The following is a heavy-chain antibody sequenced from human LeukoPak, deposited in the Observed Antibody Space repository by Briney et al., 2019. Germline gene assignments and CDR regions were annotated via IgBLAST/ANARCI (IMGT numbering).Heavy chain of an antibody. CDR3: ARSELLWFGGVNSGFDY. D-gene: IGHD3-10*01. V-gene: IGHV4-39*07. J-gene: IGHJ4*02. CDR2: IYYSGST. CDR1: GGSISSYY. Sequence: PSETLSLTCTVSGGSISSYYWGWIRQPPGKGLEWIGSIYYSGSTYYNPSLKSRVTISVDTSKNQFSLKLSSVTAADTAVYYCARSELLWFGGVNSGFDYWGQGTLVTVSS.